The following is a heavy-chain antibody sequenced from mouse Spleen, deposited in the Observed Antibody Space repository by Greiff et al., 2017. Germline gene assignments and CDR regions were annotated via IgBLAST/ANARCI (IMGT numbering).Heavy chain of an antibody. D-gene: IGHD2-3*01. CDR1: GYTFTSYG. V-gene: IGHV1-81*01. CDR3: ANHYDGYYDYAMDY. Sequence: VKLQESGAELARPGASVKLSCKASGYTFTSYGISWVKQRTGQGLEWIGEIYPRSGNTYYNEKFKGKATLTADKSSSTAYMELRSLTSEDSAVYFCANHYDGYYDYAMDYWGQGTSVTVSS. J-gene: IGHJ4*01. CDR2: IYPRSGNT.